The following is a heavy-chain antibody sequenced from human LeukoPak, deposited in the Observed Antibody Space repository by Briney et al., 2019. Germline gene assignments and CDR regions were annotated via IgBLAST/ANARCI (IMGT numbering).Heavy chain of an antibody. CDR2: ISYDGSNK. J-gene: IGHJ6*04. Sequence: GRSLRLSCAASGVTFSSYAMHWVRQPPGKGLEWVAVISYDGSNKYYADSVKGRFTISRDNSKNTLYLQMNSLRAEDTAVYYCATSTLAVAGVRYYYYGMDVWGKGTTFTVSS. D-gene: IGHD6-19*01. CDR3: ATSTLAVAGVRYYYYGMDV. V-gene: IGHV3-30*04. CDR1: GVTFSSYA.